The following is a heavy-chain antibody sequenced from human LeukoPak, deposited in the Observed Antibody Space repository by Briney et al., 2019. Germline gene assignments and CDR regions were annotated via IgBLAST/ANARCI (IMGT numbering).Heavy chain of an antibody. D-gene: IGHD3-22*01. J-gene: IGHJ3*02. V-gene: IGHV1-18*01. Sequence: ASVKVSCKASSYTFTRYGISWVRQAPGQGLEWMGWISGYNGNTNYAQKFQGRVSMTADTSTSTAYMELRSLRSDDTAVYYCASLKNYYDSSGYLVTDAFDIWGQGTMVTVSS. CDR1: SYTFTRYG. CDR3: ASLKNYYDSSGYLVTDAFDI. CDR2: ISGYNGNT.